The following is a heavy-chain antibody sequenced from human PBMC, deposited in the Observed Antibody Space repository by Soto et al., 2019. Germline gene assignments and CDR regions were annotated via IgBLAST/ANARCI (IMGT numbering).Heavy chain of an antibody. CDR1: GLTFEDYT. J-gene: IGHJ4*02. CDR2: VSWDGGST. V-gene: IGHV3-43*01. CDR3: AKDQGPGRLHYFDS. D-gene: IGHD4-4*01. Sequence: DVQLVESGGAVVQPGGSLRLSCVASGLTFEDYTFHWVRQVPGQGLEWVSLVSWDGGSTYYADSVKGRFAISRDNNKNSLYLQMNSLRIEDSALYYCAKDQGPGRLHYFDSWGQGTLVTVSS.